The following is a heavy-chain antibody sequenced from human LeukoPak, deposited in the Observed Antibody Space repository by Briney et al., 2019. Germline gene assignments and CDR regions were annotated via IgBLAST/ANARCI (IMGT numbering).Heavy chain of an antibody. V-gene: IGHV4-61*02. J-gene: IGHJ4*02. D-gene: IGHD3-22*01. CDR3: ARASYSYDINGWVPFDY. CDR2: IYTSGST. Sequence: SQTLSLTCTVSGHSISSGDNYWGWLRQPAGTGLEWVGRIYTSGSTNYNPSLKSRVTISGNTSKNQFSLRLRSVTAADTAVYYCARASYSYDINGWVPFDYWGQGTLVTVSS. CDR1: GHSISSGDNY.